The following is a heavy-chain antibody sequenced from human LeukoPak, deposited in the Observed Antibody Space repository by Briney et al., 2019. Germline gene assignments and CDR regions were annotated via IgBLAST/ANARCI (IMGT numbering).Heavy chain of an antibody. Sequence: PSETLSLTCTVSGXSINSHYWSWIRQPAGKGLEWIERIYISGSTNYNSSLQSRVTMSVDTSKNQFSLKLTSVTAADTAVYYCARALNPLPGTYYFDYWGQGTLVTVSS. CDR1: GXSINSHY. CDR2: IYISGST. CDR3: ARALNPLPGTYYFDY. D-gene: IGHD2-15*01. V-gene: IGHV4-4*07. J-gene: IGHJ4*02.